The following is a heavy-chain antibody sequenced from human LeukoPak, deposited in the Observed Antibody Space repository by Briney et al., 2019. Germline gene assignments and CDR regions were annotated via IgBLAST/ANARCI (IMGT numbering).Heavy chain of an antibody. J-gene: IGHJ4*02. CDR3: VTDGADYYDSTGYPIYFDY. CDR1: GFTFSSYS. V-gene: IGHV3-21*01. D-gene: IGHD3-22*01. CDR2: ISSSSSYI. Sequence: GGSLRLSCVASGFTFSSYSMNWVRQAPGKGLEWVSCISSSSSYIYYADSVKGRFTISRDNAENSLYLQMNSLRAEDTAVYYCVTDGADYYDSTGYPIYFDYWGQGTLVTVSS.